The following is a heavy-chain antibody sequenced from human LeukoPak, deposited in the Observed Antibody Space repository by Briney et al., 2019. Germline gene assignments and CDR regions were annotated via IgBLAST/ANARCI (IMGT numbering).Heavy chain of an antibody. D-gene: IGHD4-17*01. Sequence: GGSLRLSCAASGFTFDDCAMHWVRQAPGKGLEWVSGISWNSGSIGYADSVKGRFTISRDNAKNSLYLQMNSLRAEDTALYYCAKTTVTTPFDLWGRGTLVTVSS. CDR2: ISWNSGSI. CDR1: GFTFDDCA. J-gene: IGHJ2*01. V-gene: IGHV3-9*01. CDR3: AKTTVTTPFDL.